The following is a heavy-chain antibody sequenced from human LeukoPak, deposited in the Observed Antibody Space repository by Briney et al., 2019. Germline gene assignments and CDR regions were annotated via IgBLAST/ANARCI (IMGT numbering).Heavy chain of an antibody. CDR3: ARLRFLEWLFPWFDP. J-gene: IGHJ5*02. V-gene: IGHV4-59*08. Sequence: SETLSLTCTVSGGSISSQYWSWIRRPPGRGLEWIGYISYSGNTKYNPSLKSRVTISVDTSKNQFSLKLNSMTAADTSVYYCARLRFLEWLFPWFDPWGQGTLVTVSS. CDR1: GGSISSQY. D-gene: IGHD3-3*01. CDR2: ISYSGNT.